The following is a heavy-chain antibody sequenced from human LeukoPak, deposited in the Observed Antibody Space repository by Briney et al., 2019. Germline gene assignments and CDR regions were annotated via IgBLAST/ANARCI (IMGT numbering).Heavy chain of an antibody. CDR1: GGSISSSSYY. V-gene: IGHV4-39*01. CDR2: IYYSGST. D-gene: IGHD2-8*01. Sequence: SETLSLTCTVSGGSISSSSYYWGWIRQPPGKGLEWIGSIYYSGSTYYNPSLKSRVTISVDTSKNQFSLKLSSVTAADTAVYYCARGTGVRPPLNWLDPWGQGTLVTVSS. CDR3: ARGTGVRPPLNWLDP. J-gene: IGHJ5*02.